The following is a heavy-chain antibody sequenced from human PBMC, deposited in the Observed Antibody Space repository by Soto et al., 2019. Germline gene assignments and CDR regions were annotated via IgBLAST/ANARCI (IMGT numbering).Heavy chain of an antibody. V-gene: IGHV3-15*01. CDR2: IKSKTDGGTT. Sequence: GGSLRLXCAASGFTFSNAWMSWVRQAPGKGLEWVGRIKSKTDGGTTDYAAPVKGRFTISRDDSKNTLYLQMNSLKTEDTAVYYCTTPYYDILTGYCHDYWGQGTLVTVSS. D-gene: IGHD3-9*01. CDR3: TTPYYDILTGYCHDY. J-gene: IGHJ4*02. CDR1: GFTFSNAW.